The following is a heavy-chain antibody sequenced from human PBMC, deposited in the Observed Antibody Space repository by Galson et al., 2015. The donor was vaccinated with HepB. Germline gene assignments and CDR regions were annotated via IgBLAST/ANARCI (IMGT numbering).Heavy chain of an antibody. Sequence: SETLSLTCAVYGGSFSGYYWSWIRQPPGKGLEWIGEINHSGSTNYNPSLKSRVTISVDTSKNQFSLKLSSVTAADTAVYYCARGGGAYGSGSYYNARDSFDLWGQGTLVTVSS. D-gene: IGHD3-10*01. CDR2: INHSGST. V-gene: IGHV4-34*01. CDR1: GGSFSGYY. J-gene: IGHJ5*02. CDR3: ARGGGAYGSGSYYNARDSFDL.